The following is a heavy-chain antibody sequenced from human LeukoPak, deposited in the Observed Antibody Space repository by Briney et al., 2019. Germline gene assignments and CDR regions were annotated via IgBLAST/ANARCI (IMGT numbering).Heavy chain of an antibody. CDR1: GFTLSSYS. J-gene: IGHJ5*02. V-gene: IGHV3-48*01. CDR3: ARVGSTYYDIPGGWFDP. D-gene: IGHD3-9*01. CDR2: ISSSSSTI. Sequence: PGGSLRLSCAASGFTLSSYSMNWVRQAPGKGLEWVSYISSSSSTIYYADSVKGRFTISRDNAKNSLYLQMNSLRAEDTAVYYCARVGSTYYDIPGGWFDPWGQGTLVTVSS.